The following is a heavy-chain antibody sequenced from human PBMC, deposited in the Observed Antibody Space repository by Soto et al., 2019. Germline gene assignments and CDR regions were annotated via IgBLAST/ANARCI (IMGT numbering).Heavy chain of an antibody. D-gene: IGHD6-13*01. J-gene: IGHJ6*02. CDR2: IKQDGSEK. CDR3: ARWYAAEV. Sequence: VGSLRLSCAASGFTVSSCAMTWVRQAPGKGLEWVANIKQDGSEKNYVDSVKGRFTISRDNAKNSLYLEMNNLRVEDTAIYYCARWYAAEVWGQGTRVTVSS. CDR1: GFTVSSCA. V-gene: IGHV3-7*03.